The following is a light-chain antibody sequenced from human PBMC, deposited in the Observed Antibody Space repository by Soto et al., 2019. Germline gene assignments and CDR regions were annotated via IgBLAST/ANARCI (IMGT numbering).Light chain of an antibody. CDR3: QQYGSSPLWT. Sequence: EIVLTHSPGTLSLSPGERATLSFSASQSVSSSYLAWYQQKPGQAPRLLIYGASSRATGILDRFSGSGSGTDFTLPISRLEHEDFAVYYCQQYGSSPLWTFGQGTKVDIK. CDR2: GAS. CDR1: QSVSSSY. J-gene: IGKJ1*01. V-gene: IGKV3-20*01.